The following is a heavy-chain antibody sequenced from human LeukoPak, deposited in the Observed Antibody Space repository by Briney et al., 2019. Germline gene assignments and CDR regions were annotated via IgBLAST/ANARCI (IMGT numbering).Heavy chain of an antibody. CDR1: GGSISSYY. Sequence: SETLSLTCTVSGGSISSYYWSWIRQPPGKGLEWIGYIYYSGSTNYNPSLKSRVTISVDTSKNQFSLKLSSVTAADTAVYYCARLWFGSQDYYYYGTDVWRQGTTVTVSS. CDR3: ARLWFGSQDYYYYGTDV. V-gene: IGHV4-59*08. CDR2: IYYSGST. D-gene: IGHD3-10*01. J-gene: IGHJ6*02.